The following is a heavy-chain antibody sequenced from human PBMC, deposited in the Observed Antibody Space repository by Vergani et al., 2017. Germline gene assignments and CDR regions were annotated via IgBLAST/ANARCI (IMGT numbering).Heavy chain of an antibody. CDR1: GFTFSSYA. Sequence: EVQLLESGGGLVQPGGSLRLSCAASGFTFSSYAMSRVRQAPGKGLEWVSAISGSGGSTYYADSVKGRFTISRDNSKNTLYLQMNSLRAEDTAVYYCAKDLPRKPGYCSGGSCYSEGYWGQGTLVTVSS. D-gene: IGHD2-15*01. CDR2: ISGSGGST. J-gene: IGHJ4*02. V-gene: IGHV3-23*01. CDR3: AKDLPRKPGYCSGGSCYSEGY.